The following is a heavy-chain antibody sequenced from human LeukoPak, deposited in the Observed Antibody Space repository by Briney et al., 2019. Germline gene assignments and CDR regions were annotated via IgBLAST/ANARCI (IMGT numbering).Heavy chain of an antibody. J-gene: IGHJ4*02. D-gene: IGHD3-3*01. Sequence: SETLSLTCAVYGGSFSGYYWSWIRQPPGKGLEWIGEINHSGSTNYNPSLKSRVTISVDTSKNQFSLKLSSVTAADTAVYYCARGRERFLEWLSPTYFDYWGQGTLVTVSS. V-gene: IGHV4-34*01. CDR3: ARGRERFLEWLSPTYFDY. CDR1: GGSFSGYY. CDR2: INHSGST.